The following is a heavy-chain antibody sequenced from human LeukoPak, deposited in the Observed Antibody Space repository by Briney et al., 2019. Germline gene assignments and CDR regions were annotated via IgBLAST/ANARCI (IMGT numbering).Heavy chain of an antibody. D-gene: IGHD2-15*01. CDR2: ISAYGNT. CDR3: ARGIIGYYFDY. Sequence: GASVKVSGKTSGYTFTIYGISWVRQAPGQGLEWMGLISAYGNTNYAQNLQGRVTMTTDTSTSTAYMELRSLRSDDTAVYYCARGIIGYYFDYWGQGTLVTVSS. J-gene: IGHJ4*02. V-gene: IGHV1-18*01. CDR1: GYTFTIYG.